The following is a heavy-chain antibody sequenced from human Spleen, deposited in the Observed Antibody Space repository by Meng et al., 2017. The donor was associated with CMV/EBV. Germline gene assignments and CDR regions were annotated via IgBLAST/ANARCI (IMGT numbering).Heavy chain of an antibody. D-gene: IGHD3-16*01. CDR3: GRVQNLGAIAGEFSYGMDV. J-gene: IGHJ6*02. V-gene: IGHV4-61*01. CDR1: GGSVSSGSYY. CDR2: IYYSGST. Sequence: GSLRLSCTVSGGSVSSGSYYWSWIRQPPGKGLEWIGYIYYSGSTNYNPSLKSRVTISVDTSKNQFSLKLSSVTAADTALYFCGRVQNLGAIAGEFSYGMDVWGQGTTVTVSS.